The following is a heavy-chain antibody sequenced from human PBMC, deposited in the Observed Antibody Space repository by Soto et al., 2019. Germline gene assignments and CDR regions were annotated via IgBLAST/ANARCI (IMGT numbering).Heavy chain of an antibody. CDR1: GFTFSSYS. CDR2: ISSSSSTI. D-gene: IGHD4-17*01. V-gene: IGHV3-48*01. Sequence: GSLRLSCAASGFTFSSYSMNWVRQAPGKGLEWVSFISSSSSTIYYADSVKARFTISRDNAKNSLYLQMNSLRAEDTAVYYCARSTTVTTSYYYYYYYMDVWGKGTTVTVSS. J-gene: IGHJ6*03. CDR3: ARSTTVTTSYYYYYYYMDV.